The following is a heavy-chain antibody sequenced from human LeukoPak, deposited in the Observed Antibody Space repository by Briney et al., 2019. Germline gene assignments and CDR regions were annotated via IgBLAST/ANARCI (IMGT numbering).Heavy chain of an antibody. D-gene: IGHD5-24*01. CDR2: IIPIFGTA. CDR1: GGTFSSYA. J-gene: IGHJ4*02. Sequence: ASVKVSCKASGGTFSSYAISWVRQAPGQGLEWMGGIIPIFGTANYAQKFQGRVTITADESTGTAYMELSSLRSEDTAVYYCARGTAPNGYNVDYWGQGTPVTVSS. CDR3: ARGTAPNGYNVDY. V-gene: IGHV1-69*13.